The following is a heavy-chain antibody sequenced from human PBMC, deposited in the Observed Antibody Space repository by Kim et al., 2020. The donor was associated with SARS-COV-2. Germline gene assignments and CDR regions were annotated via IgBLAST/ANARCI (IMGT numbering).Heavy chain of an antibody. V-gene: IGHV1-46*01. CDR3: AREAYDSSGYSTDY. D-gene: IGHD3-22*01. Sequence: AKKFRGRVTMTRDTSTSTVYMELSSLRSEDTAVYYCAREAYDSSGYSTDYWGQGTLVTVSS. J-gene: IGHJ4*02.